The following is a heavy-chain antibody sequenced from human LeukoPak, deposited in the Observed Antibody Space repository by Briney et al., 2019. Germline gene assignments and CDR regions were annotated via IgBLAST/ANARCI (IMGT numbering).Heavy chain of an antibody. CDR1: GFSFSTYT. CDR3: VREWRYAFDI. D-gene: IGHD3-3*01. Sequence: GGSLRLSCAASGFSFSTYTMNWVRQAPGKGLEWVSHIGGSDHYADSVRGRFTISRDNAKSSLYLQMNSLRAEDSAVYYCVREWRYAFDIWGRGTMVSVSS. V-gene: IGHV3-48*04. J-gene: IGHJ3*02. CDR2: IGGSD.